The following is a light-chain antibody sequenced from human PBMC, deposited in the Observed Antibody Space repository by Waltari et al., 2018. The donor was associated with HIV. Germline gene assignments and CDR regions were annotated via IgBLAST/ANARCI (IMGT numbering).Light chain of an antibody. CDR2: DKK. V-gene: IGLV1-51*01. Sequence: QSVLTQPPSVSAAPGQKVTTSCFGSSPNIGHNYVSWYQQLPGTAPKLLIYDKKNRPSGIPDRFSGSESGTSATLGITGLQTGDEADYYCGTWDSSLSAWVFGGGTKLTVL. CDR3: GTWDSSLSAWV. CDR1: SPNIGHNY. J-gene: IGLJ3*02.